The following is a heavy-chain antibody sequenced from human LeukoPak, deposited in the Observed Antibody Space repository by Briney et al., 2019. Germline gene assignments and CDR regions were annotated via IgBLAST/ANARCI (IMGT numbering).Heavy chain of an antibody. CDR1: GDSISTYY. CDR3: VSSSPRYCTGGTCYSSRGFDY. D-gene: IGHD2-15*01. Sequence: PSETLSLTCTVSGDSISTYYWSWIRQSPGKGLEWIAYIYYRGTTNYSPSLKSRVTISADTSKTQFSLILSSVTAADTAVYYCVSSSPRYCTGGTCYSSRGFDYWGQGALVTVSS. J-gene: IGHJ4*02. V-gene: IGHV4-59*01. CDR2: IYYRGTT.